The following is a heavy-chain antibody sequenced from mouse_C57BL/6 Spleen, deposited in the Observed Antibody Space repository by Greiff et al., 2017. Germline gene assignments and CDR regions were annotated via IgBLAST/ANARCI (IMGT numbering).Heavy chain of an antibody. V-gene: IGHV1-82*01. Sequence: QVQLQQSGPELVKPGASVKISCKASGYAFSSSWMNWVQQRPGKGLEWIGRIYPGDGDTNYNGKFKGKATLTADKSSSTAYMQLSSLTSEDSAVYFCARGGFLLDYWGQGTTLTVSS. J-gene: IGHJ2*01. CDR1: GYAFSSSW. CDR3: ARGGFLLDY. CDR2: IYPGDGDT.